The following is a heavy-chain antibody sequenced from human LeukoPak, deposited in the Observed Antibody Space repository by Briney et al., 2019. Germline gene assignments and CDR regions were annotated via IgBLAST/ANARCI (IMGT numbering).Heavy chain of an antibody. CDR2: VHCSGNA. J-gene: IGHJ3*02. V-gene: IGHV4-39*07. D-gene: IGHD6-13*01. CDR1: GGSISISSSY. Sequence: PSETLSLTCTVSGGSISISSSYWGWIRQPPGKGLEWVGSVHCSGNAFYNPSLKSRVTISLDTSKNHFSLKVHSVTAADTAVYYCAREDDTIADNTFDIWGQGTVVTVSS. CDR3: AREDDTIADNTFDI.